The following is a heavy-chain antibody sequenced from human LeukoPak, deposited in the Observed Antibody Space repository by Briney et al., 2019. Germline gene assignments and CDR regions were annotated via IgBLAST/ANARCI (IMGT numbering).Heavy chain of an antibody. Sequence: SETLSLTCAVYGGSFSGYYWSWIRQPPGKGLEWIGEINHSGSTNYNPSLKSRVTISVDTSKNQFSLKLSSVTAADTAVYYCARKTRGYSYGSRYYYYYYMDVWGKGTTVTVSS. CDR3: ARKTRGYSYGSRYYYYYYMDV. CDR2: INHSGST. D-gene: IGHD5-18*01. J-gene: IGHJ6*03. CDR1: GGSFSGYY. V-gene: IGHV4-34*01.